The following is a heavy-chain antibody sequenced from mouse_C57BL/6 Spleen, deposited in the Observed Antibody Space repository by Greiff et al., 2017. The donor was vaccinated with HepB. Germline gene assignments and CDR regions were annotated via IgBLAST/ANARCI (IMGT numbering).Heavy chain of an antibody. CDR1: GYNFTSYW. D-gene: IGHD1-1*01. V-gene: IGHV1-61*01. CDR2: IYPSDSET. J-gene: IGHJ4*01. Sequence: QVQLQQPGAELVRPGSSVKLSCKASGYNFTSYWMDWVKQRPGQGLEWIGNIYPSDSETHYNQKFKDKATLTVDKSSSTAYMQLSSLTSEDSAVYYCARTYYCGSSSYAMDYWSRGTSVTVTS. CDR3: ARTYYCGSSSYAMDY.